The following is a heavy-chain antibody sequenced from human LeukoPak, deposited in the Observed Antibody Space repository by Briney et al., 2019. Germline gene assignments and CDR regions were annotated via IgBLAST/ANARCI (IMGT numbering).Heavy chain of an antibody. CDR3: AKRSCSGGSCYALDY. J-gene: IGHJ4*02. CDR1: GGSISGYF. CDR2: LYYSGST. D-gene: IGHD2-15*01. V-gene: IGHV4-59*08. Sequence: SETLSLTCTVSGGSISGYFWSWIRQPPGKGLELIGYLYYSGSTNYNPSLKSRVTVSVDTFKDQFSLRLSSVTAADTAVYYCAKRSCSGGSCYALDYWGQGTLVAVSS.